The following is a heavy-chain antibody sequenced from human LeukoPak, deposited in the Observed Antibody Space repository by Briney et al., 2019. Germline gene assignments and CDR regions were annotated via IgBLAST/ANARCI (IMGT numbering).Heavy chain of an antibody. V-gene: IGHV4-39*07. CDR3: ARAGARPDPGFDY. Sequence: SETLSLTCTVSGASISSSDRYWGWIRQPPGKGLEWIGSIYYSGITYHNPSLKSRVTISVDTSKNQFSLKLSSVTAADTAVYYCARAGARPDPGFDYWGQGTLVTVSS. CDR1: GASISSSDRY. J-gene: IGHJ4*02. CDR2: IYYSGIT. D-gene: IGHD3-10*01.